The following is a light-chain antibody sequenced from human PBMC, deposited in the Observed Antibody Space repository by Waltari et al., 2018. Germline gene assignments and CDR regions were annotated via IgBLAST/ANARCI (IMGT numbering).Light chain of an antibody. CDR1: RSDIGAYNF. V-gene: IGLV2-23*01. Sequence: QSVLTQPASVSGSPGQSINISCTGTRSDIGAYNFVSWFQQLPGQAPRLLISEATKRPSGVSYRFSGSKSGNTASLSISDLQAEDEADYYCCSYVGGSRVLFGGGTKLTV. CDR2: EAT. J-gene: IGLJ2*01. CDR3: CSYVGGSRVL.